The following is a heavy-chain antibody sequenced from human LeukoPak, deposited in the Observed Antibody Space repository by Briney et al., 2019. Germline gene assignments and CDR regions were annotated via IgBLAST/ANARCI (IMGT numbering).Heavy chain of an antibody. J-gene: IGHJ4*02. CDR2: THYSGST. CDR1: GGSISSGGYY. Sequence: SETLSLTCTVSGGSISSGGYYWNWIPQPPGKGLEWFGYTHYSGSTYYNPSLKSRLAISVDTSKNQLSLKLTSVTAADTAVYYCARSALTYSSSPGYWGQGTLVIVSS. V-gene: IGHV4-31*03. CDR3: ARSALTYSSSPGY. D-gene: IGHD6-13*01.